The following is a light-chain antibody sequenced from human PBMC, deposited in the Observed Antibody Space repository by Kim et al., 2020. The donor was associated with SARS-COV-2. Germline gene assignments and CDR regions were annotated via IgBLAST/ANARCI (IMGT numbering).Light chain of an antibody. CDR1: SLRSYY. V-gene: IGLV3-19*01. CDR3: NSRDSSGNHV. CDR2: GKN. Sequence: SSELTQDPAVSVALGQTVRITCQGDSLRSYYASWYQQKPGQAPLLVIYGKNNRPSGIPDRFSGSSSGNTASLTITGAQAEDEADYYCNSRDSSGNHVFGG. J-gene: IGLJ2*01.